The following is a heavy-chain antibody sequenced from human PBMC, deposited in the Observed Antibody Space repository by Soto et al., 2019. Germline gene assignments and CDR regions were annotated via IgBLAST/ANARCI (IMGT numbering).Heavy chain of an antibody. CDR1: GGSFSFYY. CDR3: ARVVSSGYRWFDP. J-gene: IGHJ5*02. Sequence: SETLCIPCGVYGGSFSFYYWSWMRQPPGKGLEWIGEVSDSGRVNANPSLKSRLTISVDTSKKQFSLKLISVTAADTAVYYCARVVSSGYRWFDPWGLGTTVTVSS. CDR2: VSDSGRV. D-gene: IGHD3-22*01. V-gene: IGHV4-34*01.